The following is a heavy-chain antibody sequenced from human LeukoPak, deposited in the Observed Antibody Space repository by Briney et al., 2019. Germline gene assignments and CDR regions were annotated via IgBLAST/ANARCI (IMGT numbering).Heavy chain of an antibody. J-gene: IGHJ4*02. Sequence: GGSLRLSCAASGFAVSSNYKSWVRHAPGKGLEWVSVIYSGGSTYYADSVKGRFTISRDNSKNTLYLQMNSLRAEDTAVYYCARDSSGYPRGEDYWGQGTLVTVSS. D-gene: IGHD5-12*01. CDR3: ARDSSGYPRGEDY. CDR1: GFAVSSNY. CDR2: IYSGGST. V-gene: IGHV3-53*01.